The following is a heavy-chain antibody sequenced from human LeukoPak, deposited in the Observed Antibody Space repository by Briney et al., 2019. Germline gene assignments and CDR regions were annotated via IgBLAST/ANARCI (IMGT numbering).Heavy chain of an antibody. Sequence: PAGSLRLSCAASGVTFSSYAMHWVRQAPGKGLEYVSAISSNGGSTYYANSVKGRFTISRDNSKNTLYLQMGSLRAEDMAVYYCARAGTVTTIPPNYWGQGTLVTVSS. J-gene: IGHJ4*02. CDR2: ISSNGGST. D-gene: IGHD4-17*01. V-gene: IGHV3-64*01. CDR1: GVTFSSYA. CDR3: ARAGTVTTIPPNY.